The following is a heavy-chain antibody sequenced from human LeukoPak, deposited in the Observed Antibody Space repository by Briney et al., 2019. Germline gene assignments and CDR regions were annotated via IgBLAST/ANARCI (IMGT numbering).Heavy chain of an antibody. CDR3: ARVAVAGAFDI. CDR2: ISSSGSTI. CDR1: GFTFSVYY. V-gene: IGHV3-11*04. Sequence: GGSLRLSCAASGFTFSVYYMNWLRQAPGKGLECVSYISSSGSTIYYADSVKGRFTISRDNAKNSLYLQMNSLRAEDTAVYYCARVAVAGAFDIWGQGTMVTVSS. D-gene: IGHD6-19*01. J-gene: IGHJ3*02.